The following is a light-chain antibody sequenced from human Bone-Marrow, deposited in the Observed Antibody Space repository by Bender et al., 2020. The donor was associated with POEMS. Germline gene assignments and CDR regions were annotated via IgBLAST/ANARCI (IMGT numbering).Light chain of an antibody. J-gene: IGLJ1*01. V-gene: IGLV1-44*01. CDR3: CSFAGLGV. CDR2: SNY. CDR1: DSNFGGNN. Sequence: QSVLTQPPSASGTPGQSVIISCSGTDSNFGGNNVNWYQHLPGTAPRLVVYSNYQRPSGVPARFSGSKSGTSASLAISDIQSEDEGDYYCCSFAGLGVFGSGTTVTVL.